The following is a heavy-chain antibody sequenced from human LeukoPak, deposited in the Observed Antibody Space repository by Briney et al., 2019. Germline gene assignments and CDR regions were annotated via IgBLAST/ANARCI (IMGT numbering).Heavy chain of an antibody. CDR3: ASIVVVPATAFDI. CDR2: IIPIFGTA. V-gene: IGHV1-69*13. J-gene: IGHJ3*02. CDR1: GGTFSSYA. Sequence: SVKVSCKASGGTFSSYAISWVRQAPGQGLEWMGGIIPIFGTANYAQKFQGRVTITADESTSTAYMELSSLRSEDTAVYYCASIVVVPATAFDIWGQGTMVTVSS. D-gene: IGHD2-2*01.